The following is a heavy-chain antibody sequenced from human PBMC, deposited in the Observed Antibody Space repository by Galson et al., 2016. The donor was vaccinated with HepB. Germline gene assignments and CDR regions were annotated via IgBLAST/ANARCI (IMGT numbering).Heavy chain of an antibody. CDR2: INGGNGNT. Sequence: SCKASGFTFTKYAMHWVRQAPGQRLEWMGWINGGNGNTKYSQKFQGRVTITRDTSASTAYMELSSLRSQDTAVYYCASQLIYAVWGYFDYWGQGTLVTVSS. CDR1: GFTFTKYA. D-gene: IGHD2-2*02. V-gene: IGHV1-3*01. CDR3: ASQLIYAVWGYFDY. J-gene: IGHJ4*02.